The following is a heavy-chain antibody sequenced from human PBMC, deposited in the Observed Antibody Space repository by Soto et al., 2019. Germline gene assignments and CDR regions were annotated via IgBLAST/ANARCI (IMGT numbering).Heavy chain of an antibody. J-gene: IGHJ4*02. CDR1: VGSFSGYS. CDR3: ARGIGYCSSINCYSSRRLRFDS. V-gene: IGHV4-34*01. D-gene: IGHD2-2*01. Sequence: QVQLQQWGAGLLKPSETLSLTCAVYVGSFSGYSWTWIRQSPEKGLEWIGEVNHSGTTYYNPSLKTRVTISVHTPKNQFSLKMSSVTAADTAVYYCARGIGYCSSINCYSSRRLRFDSWGQGTLVTVSS. CDR2: VNHSGTT.